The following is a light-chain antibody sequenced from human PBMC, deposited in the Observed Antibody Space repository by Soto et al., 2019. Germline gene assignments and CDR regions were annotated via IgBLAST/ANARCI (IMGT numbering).Light chain of an antibody. CDR3: SSYTSSSTLDVV. Sequence: QSALTQPASVSGSPGQSITISCTGTSSDVGGYNYVSWYQQHPGKAPKLMIYDVSHRPSGVSNRFSGSKSGNTASPTISGLQAEDEADYYCSSYTSSSTLDVVFGGGTKLTVL. V-gene: IGLV2-14*01. J-gene: IGLJ2*01. CDR2: DVS. CDR1: SSDVGGYNY.